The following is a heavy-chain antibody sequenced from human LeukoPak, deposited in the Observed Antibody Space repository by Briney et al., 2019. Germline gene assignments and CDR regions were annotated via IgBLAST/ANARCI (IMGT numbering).Heavy chain of an antibody. CDR1: GFTFSSYA. V-gene: IGHV3-23*01. Sequence: GGSLRLSCAASGFTFSSYAMSWVRQAPGKGLEWVSAISGSGGSTYYADFVKGRFTISRDNSKNTLYLQMNILRAEDTAVYYCAKCGRGQQLALLIPVFDYWGQGTLVTVSS. D-gene: IGHD6-13*01. CDR3: AKCGRGQQLALLIPVFDY. J-gene: IGHJ4*02. CDR2: ISGSGGST.